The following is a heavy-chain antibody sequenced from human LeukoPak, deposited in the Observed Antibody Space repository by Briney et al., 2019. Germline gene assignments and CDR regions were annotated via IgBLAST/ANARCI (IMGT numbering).Heavy chain of an antibody. D-gene: IGHD3-10*01. CDR1: GYTFTSYD. CDR3: ARGGSGAAGEPIDY. Sequence: SVKVSCKASGYTFTSYDINWVRQAPGQGLEWMGGIIPIFGAANYAQKFQGRVTITADESTSTAYMELSSLRSEDTAVYYCARGGSGAAGEPIDYWGQGTLVTVSS. V-gene: IGHV1-69*13. J-gene: IGHJ4*02. CDR2: IIPIFGAA.